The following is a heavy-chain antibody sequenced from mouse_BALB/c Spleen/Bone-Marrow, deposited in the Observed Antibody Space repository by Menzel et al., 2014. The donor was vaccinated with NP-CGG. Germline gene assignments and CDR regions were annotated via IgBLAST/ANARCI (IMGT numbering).Heavy chain of an antibody. CDR3: LASYRYEYCFDY. CDR2: IDPENGNT. V-gene: IGHV14-1*02. CDR1: GFNIKDYY. D-gene: IGHD2-14*01. Sequence: LVESGAELVRPGALVKLSCKASGFNIKDYYMHWVKQRPEQGLEWIGWIDPENGNTIYEPKFQGKASITADTSSNTTYLKLSSLWAEDTAVYYCLASYRYEYCFDYWGQGTTVTVSS. J-gene: IGHJ2*01.